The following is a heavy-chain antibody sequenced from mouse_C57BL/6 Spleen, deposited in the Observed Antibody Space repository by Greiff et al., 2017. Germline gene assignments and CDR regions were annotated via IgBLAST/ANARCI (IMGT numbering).Heavy chain of an antibody. J-gene: IGHJ2*01. V-gene: IGHV1-85*01. D-gene: IGHD4-1*01. CDR2: IYPRDGST. CDR1: GYTFTSYD. CDR3: ASNSWDKDYYFDY. Sequence: QVQLQQSGPELVKPGASVKLSCKASGYTFTSYDINWVKQRPGQGLEWIGWIYPRDGSTKYNEKFKGKATLTVDTSSSTAYMELHRLTSEDSAVYFCASNSWDKDYYFDYWGQGTTLTVSS.